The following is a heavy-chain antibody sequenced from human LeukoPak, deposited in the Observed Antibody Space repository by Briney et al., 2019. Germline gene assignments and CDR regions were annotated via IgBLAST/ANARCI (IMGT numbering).Heavy chain of an antibody. V-gene: IGHV4-30-2*01. CDR2: IYHSGST. Sequence: PSETLSLTCTVSGGSISSGGYYWSWIRQPPGKGLEWIGYIYHSGSTYYNPSLKSRVTISVDRSKNQFSLKLSSVTAADTAVYYCASQAPGHYFDYWGQGTLVTVSS. CDR1: GGSISSGGYY. J-gene: IGHJ4*02. CDR3: ASQAPGHYFDY.